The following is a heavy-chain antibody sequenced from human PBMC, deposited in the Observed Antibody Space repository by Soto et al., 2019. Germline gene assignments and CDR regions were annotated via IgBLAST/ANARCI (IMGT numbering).Heavy chain of an antibody. Sequence: QVQLQESGPGLVKPSGTLSLTCAVSGGAISSSSWWSWVRHPPGKGLEWIGEIYHDGNTNYNPSLMSRVTVSLDKSKNQFSLKLSSVLAADTAVYYCARAYSYGLFDSWGQGTLVTVSS. V-gene: IGHV4-4*02. CDR1: GGAISSSSW. CDR2: IYHDGNT. J-gene: IGHJ4*02. CDR3: ARAYSYGLFDS. D-gene: IGHD5-18*01.